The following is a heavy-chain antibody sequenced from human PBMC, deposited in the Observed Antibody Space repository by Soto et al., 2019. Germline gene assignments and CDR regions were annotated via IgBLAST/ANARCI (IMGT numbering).Heavy chain of an antibody. CDR2: IWYDGSNI. J-gene: IGHJ4*02. CDR3: ARDREQWLVGYYLEH. D-gene: IGHD6-19*01. CDR1: GFTFSRYG. Sequence: GGSLRLSCAASGFTFSRYGMRWVRQAPGRGLEGVAVIWYDGSNIYYADSVKGRFTISRDNSKDTLDLQMNSLRAEDTAVYYCARDREQWLVGYYLEHWGQGTLVTVSS. V-gene: IGHV3-33*01.